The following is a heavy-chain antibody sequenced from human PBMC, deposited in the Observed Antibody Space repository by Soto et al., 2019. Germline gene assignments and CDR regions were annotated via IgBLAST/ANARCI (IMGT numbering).Heavy chain of an antibody. CDR1: GFTFSSYG. J-gene: IGHJ6*03. CDR2: IWYDGSNK. Sequence: GRSLRLSCAASGFTFSSYGMHWVRQAPGKGLEWVAVIWYDGSNKYYADSVKGRFTISRDNSKNTLYLQMNSLRAEDTAVYYCAREGVRGVYDYYYYYYMDVWGKGTTVTVSS. D-gene: IGHD3-10*01. V-gene: IGHV3-33*01. CDR3: AREGVRGVYDYYYYYYMDV.